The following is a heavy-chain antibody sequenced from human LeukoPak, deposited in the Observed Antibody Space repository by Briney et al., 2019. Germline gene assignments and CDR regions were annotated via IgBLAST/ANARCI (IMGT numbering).Heavy chain of an antibody. CDR2: ISYDGSNK. CDR1: GFTFSSYA. CDR3: ARGLAAGTFY. J-gene: IGHJ4*02. D-gene: IGHD6-13*01. V-gene: IGHV3-30-3*01. Sequence: GSLRLSCAASGFTFSSYAMHWVRQAPGKGLEWVAVISYDGSNKYYADSVKGRFTISRDNSKNTLYLQMNSLRAEDTAVHYCARGLAAGTFYWGQGTLVTVSS.